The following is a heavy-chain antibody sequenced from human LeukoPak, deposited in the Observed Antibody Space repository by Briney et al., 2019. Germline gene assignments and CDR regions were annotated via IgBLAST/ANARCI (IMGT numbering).Heavy chain of an antibody. V-gene: IGHV3-7*01. CDR1: GFSFNSDW. CDR2: IKHDESEK. Sequence: GGSLRLSCAASGFSFNSDWMDWVRQAPGKGLEWVANIKHDESEKNYLDSVKGRFTISRDNAQNSLYLQMNGPRVEDTAVYYFTRRLDDWGQGTLVTVSS. CDR3: TRRLDD. J-gene: IGHJ4*02. D-gene: IGHD3-16*01.